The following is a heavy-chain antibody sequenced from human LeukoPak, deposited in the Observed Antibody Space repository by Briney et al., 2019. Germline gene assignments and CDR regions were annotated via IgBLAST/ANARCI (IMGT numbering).Heavy chain of an antibody. CDR3: ARGARITMVRGVIITGHDAFDI. CDR1: GFTFSSYW. V-gene: IGHV3-74*01. CDR2: INSDGSST. J-gene: IGHJ3*02. D-gene: IGHD3-10*01. Sequence: GGSLRLSCAASGFTFSSYWMHWVRQAPGKGLVWVSRINSDGSSTSYADSVKGRFTISRDSAKNTLYLQMNSLRAEDTAVYYCARGARITMVRGVIITGHDAFDIWGQGTMVTVSS.